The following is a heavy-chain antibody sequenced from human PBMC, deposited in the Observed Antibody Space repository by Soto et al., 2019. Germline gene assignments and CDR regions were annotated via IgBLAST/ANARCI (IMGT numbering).Heavy chain of an antibody. V-gene: IGHV4-34*01. D-gene: IGHD6-19*01. CDR3: ARGRKMGSGWFANWFDP. Sequence: SETLSLTCAVYGGSFSGYYWSWIRQPPGKGLEWIGEINHSGSTNYNPSPKSRVTISVDTSKNQFSLKLSSVTAADTAVYYCARGRKMGSGWFANWFDPWGQGTLVTVSS. J-gene: IGHJ5*02. CDR1: GGSFSGYY. CDR2: INHSGST.